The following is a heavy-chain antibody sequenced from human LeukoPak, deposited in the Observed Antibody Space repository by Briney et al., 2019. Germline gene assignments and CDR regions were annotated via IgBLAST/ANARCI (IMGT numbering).Heavy chain of an antibody. Sequence: ASVTVSCKASGYTFTSYGISWVRQAPGQGLEWMGWISSYNGNTNYAQKLQGRATMTTDTSTSTAYMELRSLRSDDTAVYYCARGSFPSDDILTGPFDNWSQGTLVTVSS. D-gene: IGHD3-9*01. V-gene: IGHV1-18*01. CDR3: ARGSFPSDDILTGPFDN. CDR2: ISSYNGNT. J-gene: IGHJ4*02. CDR1: GYTFTSYG.